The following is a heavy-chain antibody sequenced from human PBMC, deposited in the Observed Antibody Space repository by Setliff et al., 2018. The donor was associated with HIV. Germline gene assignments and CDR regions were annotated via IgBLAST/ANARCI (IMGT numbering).Heavy chain of an antibody. V-gene: IGHV3-21*01. CDR1: GFTFSNYD. J-gene: IGHJ4*02. CDR3: ARGYDILTGTY. D-gene: IGHD3-9*01. CDR2: ISSSSTYI. Sequence: GGSLRLSCPASGFTFSNYDMNWVRQAPGKGLEWVSSISSSSTYIFYADSVKGRFTISRDNAKNSLYLQMSSLRAEDTAVFYCARGYDILTGTYWGQGTLVTVSS.